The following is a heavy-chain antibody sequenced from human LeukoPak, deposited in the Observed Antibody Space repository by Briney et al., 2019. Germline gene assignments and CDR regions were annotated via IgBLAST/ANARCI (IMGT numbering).Heavy chain of an antibody. V-gene: IGHV1-18*01. D-gene: IGHD3-16*01. CDR3: GRVAARGGDGYGYGWGGGDYFDY. Sequence: GASVKVSCKASGYTFTSYGISWVRQAPGQGLEWMGWISAYNGNTNYAQKLQGRVTMTTDTSTSTAYMELRSLRSDDTAVYYCGRVAARGGDGYGYGWGGGDYFDYWGQGTLVTVSS. CDR1: GYTFTSYG. CDR2: ISAYNGNT. J-gene: IGHJ4*02.